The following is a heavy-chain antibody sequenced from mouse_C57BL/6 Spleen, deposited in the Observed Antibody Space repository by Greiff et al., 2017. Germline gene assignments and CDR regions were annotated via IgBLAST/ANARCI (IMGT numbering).Heavy chain of an antibody. J-gene: IGHJ1*03. CDR2: IWTGGGT. D-gene: IGHD1-1*01. CDR1: GFSLTSYA. Sequence: QVQLQQSGPGLVAPSQSLSITCTVSGFSLTSYAISWVRQPPGKGLEWLGVIWTGGGTNYNSALKSRLSISKDNSKSQVFLKMNSLQTDDTARYYCARRGYGSSYDWYFDVWGTGTTVTVSS. CDR3: ARRGYGSSYDWYFDV. V-gene: IGHV2-9-1*01.